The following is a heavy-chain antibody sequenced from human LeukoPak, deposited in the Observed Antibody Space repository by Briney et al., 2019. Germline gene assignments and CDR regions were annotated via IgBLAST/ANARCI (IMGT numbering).Heavy chain of an antibody. Sequence: GGSLRLSCAASGFTFNSYAMHWVRQAPGKGLEWAAVISYDGSKKYYADSVKGRFTISRDNSKNMLYLQMNSLRAEDTALYYCTRERRYFEAFNYYYGLDVWGQGTTVTVSS. J-gene: IGHJ6*02. CDR3: TRERRYFEAFNYYYGLDV. V-gene: IGHV3-30*04. CDR1: GFTFNSYA. D-gene: IGHD3-9*01. CDR2: ISYDGSKK.